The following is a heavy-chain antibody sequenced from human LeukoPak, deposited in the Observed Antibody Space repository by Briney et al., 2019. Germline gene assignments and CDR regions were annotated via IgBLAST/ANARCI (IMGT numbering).Heavy chain of an antibody. V-gene: IGHV3-7*01. CDR1: GFTVSSNY. CDR3: ARESGNWGGFDY. CDR2: IKQDGSEK. J-gene: IGHJ4*02. D-gene: IGHD7-27*01. Sequence: GGSLRLSCAASGFTVSSNYMGWVRQAPGKGLEWVANIKQDGSEKYYVDSVKGRFTISRDNAKNSLYLQMNSLRAEDTAVYYCARESGNWGGFDYWGQGTLVTVSS.